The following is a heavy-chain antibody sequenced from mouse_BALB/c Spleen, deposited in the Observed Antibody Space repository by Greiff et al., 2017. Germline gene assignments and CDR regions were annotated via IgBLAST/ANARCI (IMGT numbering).Heavy chain of an antibody. Sequence: EVHLVESGGGLVKPGGSLKLSCAASGFAFSSYDMSWVRQTPEKRLEWVAYISSGGGSTYYPDTVKGRFTISRDNAKNTLYLQMSSLKSEDTAMYYCARQGGRRSFDYWGQGTTLTVSS. CDR3: ARQGGRRSFDY. V-gene: IGHV5-12-1*01. CDR1: GFAFSSYD. CDR2: ISSGGGST. J-gene: IGHJ2*01.